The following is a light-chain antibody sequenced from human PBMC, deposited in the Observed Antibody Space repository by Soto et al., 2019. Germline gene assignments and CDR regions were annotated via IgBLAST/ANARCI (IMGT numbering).Light chain of an antibody. J-gene: IGLJ1*01. CDR1: STDFVGYNR. Sequence: QSALTQPPSVSGSPGQSVTISCTGTSTDFVGYNRVSWYQQPPGTAPKLMIYEVSKRPSGVPDRFSGSKSGNTASLTISGLQAADEADYYCSLYTSENAGVFGTGTKLTVL. CDR3: SLYTSENAGV. V-gene: IGLV2-18*01. CDR2: EVS.